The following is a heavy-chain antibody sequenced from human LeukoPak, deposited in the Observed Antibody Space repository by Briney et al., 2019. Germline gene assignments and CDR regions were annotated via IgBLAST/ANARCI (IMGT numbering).Heavy chain of an antibody. CDR3: ARTHYSSVY. V-gene: IGHV4-39*01. CDR2: IYYSGST. Sequence: SETLSLTCTVSGDSISSYYWSWIRQPPGKGLEWIGSIYYSGSTYYNPSPKSRVTLSVDTSKNQFSLKLSSVTAADTAVYYCARTHYSSVYWGQGTLVTVSS. J-gene: IGHJ4*02. D-gene: IGHD6-19*01. CDR1: GDSISSYY.